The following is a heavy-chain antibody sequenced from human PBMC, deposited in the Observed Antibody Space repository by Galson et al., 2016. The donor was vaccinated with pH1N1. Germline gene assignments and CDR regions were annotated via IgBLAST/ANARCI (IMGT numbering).Heavy chain of an antibody. CDR1: GYRFTSYW. CDR2: VNPGGSTI. Sequence: SGAEVKQAGESLKISCKASGYRFTSYWIAWVRQVSGKGLEWVGVVNPGGSTIRYSPPFQGQVTISSDKSINTAYLQWISLRASDTATYYCARQYDFGDYRGNAFDIWGQGTVVLVSS. CDR3: ARQYDFGDYRGNAFDI. D-gene: IGHD4-17*01. J-gene: IGHJ3*02. V-gene: IGHV5-51*03.